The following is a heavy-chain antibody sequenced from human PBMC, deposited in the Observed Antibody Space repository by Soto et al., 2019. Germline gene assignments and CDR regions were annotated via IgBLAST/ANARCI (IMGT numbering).Heavy chain of an antibody. Sequence: QVQLQESGPGLVEPSQTLSLTCTVSGGSIGSGDYFWSWIRQPPGEGLEWIGHIYHGGSTYNNPSLKTRVTISVDTSKNQFSLNLNSVTAADTAVYYCAGGLSGDKVDYWGQGTLVTVSS. V-gene: IGHV4-30-4*01. J-gene: IGHJ4*02. CDR3: AGGLSGDKVDY. CDR1: GGSIGSGDYF. D-gene: IGHD7-27*01. CDR2: IYHGGST.